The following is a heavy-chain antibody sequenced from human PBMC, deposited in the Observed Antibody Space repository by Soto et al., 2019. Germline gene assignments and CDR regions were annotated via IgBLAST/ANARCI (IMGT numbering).Heavy chain of an antibody. CDR2: ISGSGGST. Sequence: GGSLRLSCAASGFTFSSYAMSWVRQAPGKGLEWVSAISGSGGSTYYADSVKGRFTISRDNSKNTLYLQMNSLRAEDTAVYYCATYYYDSSGYSRLNFDYWGQGTLVTVSS. V-gene: IGHV3-23*01. D-gene: IGHD3-22*01. CDR1: GFTFSSYA. J-gene: IGHJ4*02. CDR3: ATYYYDSSGYSRLNFDY.